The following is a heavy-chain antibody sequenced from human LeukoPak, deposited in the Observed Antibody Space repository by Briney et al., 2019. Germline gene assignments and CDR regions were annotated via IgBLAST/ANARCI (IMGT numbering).Heavy chain of an antibody. CDR3: ARERDSGSYYSFDY. CDR2: IYSSGST. D-gene: IGHD1-26*01. CDR1: GGSISAYF. J-gene: IGHJ4*02. V-gene: IGHV4-4*07. Sequence: SETLSLTCTVSGGSISAYFWGWIRQPAGKGLEWIGHIYSSGSTIYNPSLKSRVTISVDTSKNQFSLKLSSVTAADTAVYYCARERDSGSYYSFDYWGQGTLVTVSS.